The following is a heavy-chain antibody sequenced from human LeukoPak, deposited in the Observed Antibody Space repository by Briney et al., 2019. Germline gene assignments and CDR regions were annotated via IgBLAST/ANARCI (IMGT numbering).Heavy chain of an antibody. CDR3: ATISAQTFDI. J-gene: IGHJ3*02. CDR1: GFTFSTYW. V-gene: IGHV3-7*01. Sequence: RGGSLRLSCVGSGFTFSTYWVNWVRQAPGKGLEWVANIKPDGSDKYYVDSARGRFTVSRDNAKNSAFLQMNSLRAEDTAIYYCATISAQTFDIWGQGTLVSVSS. D-gene: IGHD5-24*01. CDR2: IKPDGSDK.